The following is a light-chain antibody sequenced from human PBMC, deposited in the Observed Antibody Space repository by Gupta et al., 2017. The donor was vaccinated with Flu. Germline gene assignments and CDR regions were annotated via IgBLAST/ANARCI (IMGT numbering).Light chain of an antibody. CDR2: AAS. CDR1: QGISNY. J-gene: IGKJ4*01. Sequence: DIQMTQSPSSLSASVGDRVTSTCLASQGISNYLAWYQQKPGKVPKLLIYAASTWQAGVPSRLSGSGYGKDLALTISSRQPEDVAPYYCQKHNCHPPLTFGRGTKVDIK. CDR3: QKHNCHPPLT. V-gene: IGKV1-27*01.